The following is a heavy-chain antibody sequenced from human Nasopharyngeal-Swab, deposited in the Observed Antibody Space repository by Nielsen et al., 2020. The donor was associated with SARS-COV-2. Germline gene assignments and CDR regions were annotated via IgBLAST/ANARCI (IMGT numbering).Heavy chain of an antibody. CDR2: IIPILGIA. V-gene: IGHV1-69*04. D-gene: IGHD6-13*01. J-gene: IGHJ4*02. Sequence: SVQVSCQASGCTFSSYAISWVRQAPGQGLEWMGRIIPILGIANYAQKFQGRVTITADKSTSTAYMELSSLRSEDTAVYYCARDATYGQLGNFDYWGQGTLVTVSS. CDR3: ARDATYGQLGNFDY. CDR1: GCTFSSYA.